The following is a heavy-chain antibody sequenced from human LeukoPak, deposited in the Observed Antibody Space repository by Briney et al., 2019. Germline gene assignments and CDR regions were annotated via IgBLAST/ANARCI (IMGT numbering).Heavy chain of an antibody. CDR3: ARGGYCSSTSCYDAFDI. CDR1: GYTFTGYY. Sequence: ASVKVSCKASGYTFTGYYMHWVRQAPGQGLEWMGWINPNSGGTNYAQKFQGRVTMTRDTSISTAYMELSRLRSDDTAVYYCARGGYCSSTSCYDAFDIWGQGTVVTVSS. V-gene: IGHV1-2*02. CDR2: INPNSGGT. J-gene: IGHJ3*02. D-gene: IGHD2-2*01.